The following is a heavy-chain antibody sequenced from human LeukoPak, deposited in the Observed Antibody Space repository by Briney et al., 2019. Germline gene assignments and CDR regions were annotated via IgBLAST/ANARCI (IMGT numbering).Heavy chain of an antibody. J-gene: IGHJ6*03. CDR2: IYYSGST. CDR1: GGSISSYY. V-gene: IGHV4-59*01. Sequence: SETLSLTCTVSGGSISSYYWSWIRQPPGKGLEWIGYIYYSGSTNYNPSLKSRVTISVDTSKNQFSLKLSSVTAADTAVYYCARAFRGYSYGFYYYYMDVWGKGTTVTVSS. D-gene: IGHD5-18*01. CDR3: ARAFRGYSYGFYYYYMDV.